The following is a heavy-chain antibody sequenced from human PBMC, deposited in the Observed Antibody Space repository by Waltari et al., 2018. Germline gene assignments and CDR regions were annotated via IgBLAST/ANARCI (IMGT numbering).Heavy chain of an antibody. CDR1: GYTFTSYA. CDR3: ARGGYLTPDAFDI. D-gene: IGHD3-22*01. J-gene: IGHJ3*02. Sequence: QVQLVQSGAEVKKPGASVKVSCKASGYTFTSYAMHWVRQAPGQRLEWMGWINAGNGNTGYAQKFQGRVTMTRNTSISTAYMELSSLRSEDTAVYYCARGGYLTPDAFDIWGQGTMVTVSS. CDR2: INAGNGNT. V-gene: IGHV1-3*01.